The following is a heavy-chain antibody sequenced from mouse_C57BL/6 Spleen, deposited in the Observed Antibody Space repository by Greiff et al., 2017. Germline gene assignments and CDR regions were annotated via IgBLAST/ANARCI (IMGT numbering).Heavy chain of an antibody. CDR3: ARSRSTIPMDY. J-gene: IGHJ4*01. V-gene: IGHV1-69*01. CDR1: GYTFTSYW. D-gene: IGHD2-1*01. CDR2: LDPSDSYT. Sequence: QVQLQQPGAELVMPGASVKLSCKASGYTFTSYWMHWVKQRPGQGLEWIGELDPSDSYTNYNQKFKGMSTLTVDKSSSTAYMQLSSLTSEDSAVYYCARSRSTIPMDYWGQGTSVTVSS.